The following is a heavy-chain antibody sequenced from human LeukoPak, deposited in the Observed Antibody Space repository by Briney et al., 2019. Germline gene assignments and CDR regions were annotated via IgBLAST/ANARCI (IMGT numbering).Heavy chain of an antibody. J-gene: IGHJ4*02. Sequence: GGSLRLSCAASGFTFSTYTMAWVRQAPGGGLEWVSGISDNGGRTYYADSVKGRFAISRDDSKSTLYLQMNSLRAEDTAVYYCAKERLGIAVRYYFDYWGQGTLVTVSS. CDR2: ISDNGGRT. CDR3: AKERLGIAVRYYFDY. CDR1: GFTFSTYT. D-gene: IGHD7-27*01. V-gene: IGHV3-23*01.